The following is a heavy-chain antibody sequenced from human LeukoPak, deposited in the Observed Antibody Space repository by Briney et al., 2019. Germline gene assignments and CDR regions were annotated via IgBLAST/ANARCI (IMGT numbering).Heavy chain of an antibody. J-gene: IGHJ4*02. Sequence: GGSLRLSCAASGFTFSSYSMNWVRQTPAKGLEWVSSISSSSSYIYYADSVEGRFTISRDNAKNSLYLQMNSLRAGDTAVYYCARDLVTMVRGLLYWGQGTLVTVSS. V-gene: IGHV3-21*01. CDR3: ARDLVTMVRGLLY. CDR1: GFTFSSYS. CDR2: ISSSSSYI. D-gene: IGHD3-10*01.